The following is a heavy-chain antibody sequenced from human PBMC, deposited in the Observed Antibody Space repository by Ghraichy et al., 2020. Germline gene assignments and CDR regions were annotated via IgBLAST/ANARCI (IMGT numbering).Heavy chain of an antibody. CDR2: INSDGSST. CDR3: ASGYGDAFDI. V-gene: IGHV3-74*01. D-gene: IGHD5-18*01. Sequence: GESLNISCAASGFTFSSYWMHWVRQAPGKGLVWVSRINSDGSSTSYADSVKGQFTISRDNAKNTLYLQMNSLRAEDTAVYYCASGYGDAFDIWGQGTMVTVSS. J-gene: IGHJ3*02. CDR1: GFTFSSYW.